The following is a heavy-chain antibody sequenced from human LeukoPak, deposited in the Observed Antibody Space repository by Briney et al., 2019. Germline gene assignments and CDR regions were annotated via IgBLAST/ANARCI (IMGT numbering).Heavy chain of an antibody. J-gene: IGHJ4*02. CDR1: GFTFDDYA. CDR2: IRSKPNSYAT. D-gene: IGHD3-3*01. CDR3: WSGLDY. Sequence: PGGSLRLSCAASGFTFDDYAMHWVRQASGKGLEWVGRIRSKPNSYATAYAASVTGRFTISRDDSKSTAYLQMNSLKTEDTAVYYCWSGLDYWGQGILVTVSS. V-gene: IGHV3-73*01.